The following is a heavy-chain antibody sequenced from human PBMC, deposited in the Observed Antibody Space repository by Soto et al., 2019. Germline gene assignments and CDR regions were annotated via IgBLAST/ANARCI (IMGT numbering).Heavy chain of an antibody. CDR3: ARVVPGAEAWFGP. CDR1: GYTFSNYG. D-gene: IGHD2-2*01. CDR2: SSLYSDGT. V-gene: IGHV1-18*01. J-gene: IGHJ5*02. Sequence: QVQLVQSGGEVKRPGASVKVSCKTSGYTFSNYGITWVRQAPGQPLEWLGWSSLYSDGTNYAQKFRGIVSMTTDTSTPPAYMDLRSLSSDDTAVYYCARVVPGAEAWFGPWGQGTLVTVSS.